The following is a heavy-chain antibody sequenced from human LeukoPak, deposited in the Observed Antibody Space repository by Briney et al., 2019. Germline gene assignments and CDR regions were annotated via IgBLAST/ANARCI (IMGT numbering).Heavy chain of an antibody. CDR1: GFTFSDYY. J-gene: IGHJ1*01. CDR3: ARTAYSYYSLGF. D-gene: IGHD2/OR15-2a*01. V-gene: IGHV3-11*04. Sequence: GGSRRLSCAASGFTFSDYYMSWIRQAPGKGLEWVSAINGGGYGTYYADSVKGRFTISRDNAKNTLYLQMNSLRAEDTAVYYCARTAYSYYSLGFWGQGTLVTVSS. CDR2: INGGGYGT.